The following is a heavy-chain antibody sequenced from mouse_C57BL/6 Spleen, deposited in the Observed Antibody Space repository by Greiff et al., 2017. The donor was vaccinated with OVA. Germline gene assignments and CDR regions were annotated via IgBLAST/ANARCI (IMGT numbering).Heavy chain of an antibody. J-gene: IGHJ2*01. Sequence: VQVVESGAELARPGASVKLSCKASGYTFTSYGISWVKQRTGQGLEWIGEIYPRSGNTYYNEKFKGKATLTADKSSSTAYMELRSLTSEDSAVYFCAKIYYGYDPSFDYWGQGTTLTVSS. CDR2: IYPRSGNT. CDR3: AKIYYGYDPSFDY. D-gene: IGHD2-2*01. V-gene: IGHV1-81*01. CDR1: GYTFTSYG.